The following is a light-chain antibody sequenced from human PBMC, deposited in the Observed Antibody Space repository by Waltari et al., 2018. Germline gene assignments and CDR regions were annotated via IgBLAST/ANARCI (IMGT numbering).Light chain of an antibody. J-gene: IGLJ3*02. CDR2: ENN. CDR3: ATWDSSLSGV. Sequence: QSVLTKPPSVSAAPGQKVTISCSGSGSNIGNNYVSWYQQLPGTAPKLLIYENNKRPSGIPDRFSASKSGTSATLGITGLQTGDEADYYCATWDSSLSGVFGGGTKLTVL. V-gene: IGLV1-51*02. CDR1: GSNIGNNY.